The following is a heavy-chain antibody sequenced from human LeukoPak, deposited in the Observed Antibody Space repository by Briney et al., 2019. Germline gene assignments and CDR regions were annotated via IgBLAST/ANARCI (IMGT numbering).Heavy chain of an antibody. V-gene: IGHV3-73*01. J-gene: IGHJ5*02. CDR2: IRSKANSYAT. Sequence: GGSLRLSCAASGFTFSGSAMHWVRQASGKGLEWVGRIRSKANSYATAYAASVKGRFTISRDDPKNTAYLQMNSPKTEDTAVYYCTTLTGYSSGWHNWFDPWGQGTLVTVFS. D-gene: IGHD6-19*01. CDR3: TTLTGYSSGWHNWFDP. CDR1: GFTFSGSA.